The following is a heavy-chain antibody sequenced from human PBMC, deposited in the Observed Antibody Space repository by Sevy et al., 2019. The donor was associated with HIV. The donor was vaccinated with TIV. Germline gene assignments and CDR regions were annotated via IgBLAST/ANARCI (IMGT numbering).Heavy chain of an antibody. CDR3: ARPTTVDFDH. D-gene: IGHD4-17*01. CDR1: GFTFSHYW. CDR2: IKQDGRDK. V-gene: IGHV3-7*01. Sequence: GGSLRLSCVASGFTFSHYWMTWVRQAPGKGLEWVANIKQDGRDKYYVDSVKGRFTISIDNAKNSLYLQMNSLRVEDTAVSYCARPTTVDFDHWGQGTLVTVSS. J-gene: IGHJ4*02.